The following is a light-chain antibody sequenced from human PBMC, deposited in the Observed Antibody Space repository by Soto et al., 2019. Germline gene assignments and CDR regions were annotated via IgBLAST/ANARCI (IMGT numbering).Light chain of an antibody. J-gene: IGKJ1*01. CDR3: QQYNSYSRT. V-gene: IGKV1-5*03. CDR1: QSISSW. CDR2: KAS. Sequence: DIQMTQSPSTLSASVGDRVTTTCRASQSISSWLAWYQQKPGKAPKLLIYKASSLESGVPSRFSGSGSGTEFTLTISSLQPDDFATYYCQQYNSYSRTFGQGTKVDIK.